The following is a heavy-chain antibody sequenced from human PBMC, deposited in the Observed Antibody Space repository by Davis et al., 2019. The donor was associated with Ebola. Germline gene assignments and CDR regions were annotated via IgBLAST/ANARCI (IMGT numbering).Heavy chain of an antibody. V-gene: IGHV4-34*01. CDR1: GGSFSGYY. J-gene: IGHJ6*02. D-gene: IGHD4-17*01. CDR2: INHSGST. Sequence: SETLSLTCAVYGGSFSGYYWSWIRQPPGKGLEWIGEINHSGSTNYNPSLKSRVTISVDTSKNQFSLKLSSVTAADTAVYYCARPADYGDYDYGMDVWGQGTTVTVSS. CDR3: ARPADYGDYDYGMDV.